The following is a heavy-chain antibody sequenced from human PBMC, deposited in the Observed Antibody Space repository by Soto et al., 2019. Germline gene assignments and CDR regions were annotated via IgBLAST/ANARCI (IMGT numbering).Heavy chain of an antibody. CDR3: ARVSGTTDYYGMDV. V-gene: IGHV3-33*01. CDR2: IWYDGSNK. J-gene: IGHJ6*02. Sequence: QVQLVESGGGVVQPGRSLRLSCAASGFTFSSYGMHWVRQAPGKRLEWVAVIWYDGSNKYYADSVKGRFTISRDNSKNTLYLQMNSLRAEDTAVYYCARVSGTTDYYGMDVWGQGTTVTVSS. CDR1: GFTFSSYG. D-gene: IGHD1-1*01.